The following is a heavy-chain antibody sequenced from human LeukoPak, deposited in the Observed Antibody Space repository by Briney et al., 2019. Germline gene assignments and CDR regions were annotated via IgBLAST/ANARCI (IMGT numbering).Heavy chain of an antibody. CDR2: IKQDGSEK. Sequence: PGGALTLSCAASGFTFSSYWMSWVRQAPGKGLEWVANIKQDGSEKYYVDSVKGRFTISRDNAKKSLYVQMNSLRAEDTAVYFCARVVSSSGGFDYWGQGTLVTVSS. D-gene: IGHD6-13*01. CDR1: GFTFSSYW. CDR3: ARVVSSSGGFDY. J-gene: IGHJ4*02. V-gene: IGHV3-7*01.